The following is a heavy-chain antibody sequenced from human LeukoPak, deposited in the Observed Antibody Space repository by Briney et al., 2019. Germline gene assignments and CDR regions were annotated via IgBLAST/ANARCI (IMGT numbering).Heavy chain of an antibody. V-gene: IGHV1-2*02. CDR3: ARATIAVAGEPFDY. Sequence: ASVKVSCKASGYTFTGYYMHWVRQAPGQGLEWMGWINPNSGGTNYAQKFQGRVTMTRDTSISTAYMELSRLRSDDTAVYYCARATIAVAGEPFDYWGQGTLVTVSS. CDR1: GYTFTGYY. CDR2: INPNSGGT. J-gene: IGHJ4*02. D-gene: IGHD6-19*01.